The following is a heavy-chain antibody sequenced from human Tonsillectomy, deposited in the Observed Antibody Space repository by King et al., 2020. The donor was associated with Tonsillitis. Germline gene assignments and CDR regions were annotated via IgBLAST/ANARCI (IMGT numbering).Heavy chain of an antibody. CDR1: GGSISSYF. CDR2: IYYSGSTSGST. CDR3: AREGDGYKYGSFDY. Sequence: QLQESGPGLVKPSETLSLTCTVSGGSISSYFWSWIRQPPGKGLEWIGYIYYSGSTSGSTNYNPSLKSRVTISVDTSKNQFALKLSSVTAADTAVYYCAREGDGYKYGSFDYWGQGTLVTVSS. J-gene: IGHJ4*02. D-gene: IGHD5-24*01. V-gene: IGHV4-59*01.